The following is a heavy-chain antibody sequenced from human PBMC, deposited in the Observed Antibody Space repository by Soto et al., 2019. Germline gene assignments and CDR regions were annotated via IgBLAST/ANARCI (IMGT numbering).Heavy chain of an antibody. D-gene: IGHD6-13*01. J-gene: IGHJ5*02. V-gene: IGHV1-69*02. CDR1: GGTFSSYT. Sequence: QVQLVQSGAEVKKPGSSVKVSCKASGGTFSSYTISWVRQAPGQGLEWMGRIIPILGIANYAQKFQGRVTLTADKSTSTAYMELSSLRSEDTAVYYCARADSSSWYSNWFDPWGQGTLVTVSS. CDR3: ARADSSSWYSNWFDP. CDR2: IIPILGIA.